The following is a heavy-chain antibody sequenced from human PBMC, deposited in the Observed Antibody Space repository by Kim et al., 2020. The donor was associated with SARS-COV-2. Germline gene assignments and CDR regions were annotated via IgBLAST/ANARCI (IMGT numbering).Heavy chain of an antibody. CDR1: GFTVSGNY. CDR3: ARDNPDISVGGTLA. V-gene: IGHV3-53*04. Sequence: GGSLRLSCAASGFTVSGNYMSWVRQAPGKGLEWVSVIYTGDNTYYADSVKGRFTISRLISSNTYFLQMNSLRPEDTAVYYCARDNPDISVGGTLAWGQGTLVTVSS. J-gene: IGHJ5*02. D-gene: IGHD6-19*01. CDR2: IYTGDNT.